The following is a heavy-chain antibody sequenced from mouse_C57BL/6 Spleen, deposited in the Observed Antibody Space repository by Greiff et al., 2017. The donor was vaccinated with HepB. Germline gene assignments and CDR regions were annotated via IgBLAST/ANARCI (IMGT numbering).Heavy chain of an antibody. CDR3: ARSLITTVVEGYFDV. D-gene: IGHD1-1*01. J-gene: IGHJ1*03. CDR1: GYTFTSYW. Sequence: VQLQQPGAELVRPGSSVKLSCKASGYTFTSYWMHWVKQRPIQGLEWIGNIDPSDSETHYNQKFKDKATLTVDKSSSTAYMQLSSLTSEDSAVYYCARSLITTVVEGYFDVWGTGTTVTVSS. CDR2: IDPSDSET. V-gene: IGHV1-52*01.